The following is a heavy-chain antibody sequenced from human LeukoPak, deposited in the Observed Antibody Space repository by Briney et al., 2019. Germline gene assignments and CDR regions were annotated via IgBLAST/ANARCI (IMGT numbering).Heavy chain of an antibody. CDR3: ARGRIASGAYYYYMDV. Sequence: SETLSLTCAVFGGSFSGYYWSWIRQPPGKGLEWIGEINHSGSTIYNPSFKSRVTISVDTSKNQVSLKLSSVTAADTAVYYCARGRIASGAYYYYMDVWGQGTMVTVSS. V-gene: IGHV4-34*01. CDR2: INHSGST. D-gene: IGHD2-21*01. J-gene: IGHJ6*03. CDR1: GGSFSGYY.